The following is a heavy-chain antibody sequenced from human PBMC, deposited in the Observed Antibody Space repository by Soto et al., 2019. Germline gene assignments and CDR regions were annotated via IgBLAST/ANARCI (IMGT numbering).Heavy chain of an antibody. CDR3: AHYFSFLVDAGFDS. CDR2: IYWDDDK. J-gene: IGHJ3*02. D-gene: IGHD2-8*01. V-gene: IGHV2-5*02. CDR1: GFSLSTSGVG. Sequence: QITLKESGPTLVKPTQTLTLTCTFSGFSLSTSGVGVGWIRQPPGKALEWLALIYWDDDKRYSPSLKSRLTNTKDTFKNQVVPTMTNMDPVDTATYYCAHYFSFLVDAGFDSWGQGTMVPVSS.